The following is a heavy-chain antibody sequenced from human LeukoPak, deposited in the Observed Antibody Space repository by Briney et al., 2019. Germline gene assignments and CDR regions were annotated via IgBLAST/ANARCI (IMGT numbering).Heavy chain of an antibody. CDR1: GFTLSDSW. J-gene: IGHJ6*02. Sequence: GGPLTLSCAASGFTLSDSWMSWARQAPGKGLEWVANMNQDGSAKGYVDSVKGRFTISRDNARNSLYLQMSSLRPEDTAVYYCATYTHWVAGDVWGQGTTVTVSS. V-gene: IGHV3-7*01. D-gene: IGHD3-16*01. CDR3: ATYTHWVAGDV. CDR2: MNQDGSAK.